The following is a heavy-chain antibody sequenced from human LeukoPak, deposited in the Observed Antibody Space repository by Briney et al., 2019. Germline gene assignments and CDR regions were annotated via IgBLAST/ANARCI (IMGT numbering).Heavy chain of an antibody. V-gene: IGHV3-23*01. D-gene: IGHD6-13*01. J-gene: IGHJ4*02. Sequence: GGSLRLSCAASGLTFSSYAMSWVRQAPGKGLEWVSAISGSGVSTYYADSVKGRFTISRDNSKNTLYLQMNSLRDEDTAVYYCAKHLGCSSSHMDYWGQGTLVTVSS. CDR3: AKHLGCSSSHMDY. CDR1: GLTFSSYA. CDR2: ISGSGVST.